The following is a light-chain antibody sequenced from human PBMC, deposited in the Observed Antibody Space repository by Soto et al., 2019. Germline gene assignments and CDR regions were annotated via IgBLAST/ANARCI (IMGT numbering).Light chain of an antibody. CDR1: SSDVGGYNY. CDR3: CSYAGSSYV. J-gene: IGLJ6*01. V-gene: IGLV2-11*01. CDR2: DVS. Sequence: QSVLTQPRSLSGSPGQSVTISCTGTSSDVGGYNYVSWYQQHPGKAPKLMIYDVSKRPSGVPDRFSVSKSGNTASLTISGLQAEDEADYYCCSYAGSSYVFGTGTQLTVL.